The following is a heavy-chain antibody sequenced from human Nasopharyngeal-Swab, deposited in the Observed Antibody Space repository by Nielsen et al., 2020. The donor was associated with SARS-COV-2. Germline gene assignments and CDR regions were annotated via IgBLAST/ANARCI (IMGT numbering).Heavy chain of an antibody. CDR3: ARPSSGWYGAFDI. J-gene: IGHJ3*02. Sequence: GGALKISCKGSGYSFTSYWISWVRQLPGKGLEWMGRIDPSDSYTNYSPSFQGHVTISADKSISTAYLQWSSLKASDTAMYYCARPSSGWYGAFDIWGQGTMVTVSS. CDR1: GYSFTSYW. V-gene: IGHV5-10-1*01. D-gene: IGHD6-19*01. CDR2: IDPSDSYT.